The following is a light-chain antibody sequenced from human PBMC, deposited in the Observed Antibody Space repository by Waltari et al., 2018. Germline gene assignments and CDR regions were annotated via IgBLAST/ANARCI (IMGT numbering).Light chain of an antibody. CDR1: QSLVHSDGNTY. CDR2: KIS. V-gene: IGKV2-30*02. Sequence: QSLVHSDGNTYLNWFQQRPGQSPVRVIYKISRRSSGVPDRFSGSGSTTDFTLKISRVEAEDVGIYYCMQGTYWPLTFGQGTKVQVK. CDR3: MQGTYWPLT. J-gene: IGKJ1*01.